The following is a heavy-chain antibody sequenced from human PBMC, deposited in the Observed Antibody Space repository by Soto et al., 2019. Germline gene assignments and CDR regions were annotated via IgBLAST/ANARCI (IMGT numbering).Heavy chain of an antibody. CDR1: GFTFSSYN. J-gene: IGHJ4*02. Sequence: PGGSLRLSCAASGFTFSSYNMNWVRQAPGKGLECVSSISGSSSYIYYADSVKGRFTISRDNAKNSLYLQMNSLRAEDTAVYYCARVVYDDSSGYQYWGQGTLVTVS. V-gene: IGHV3-21*01. D-gene: IGHD3-22*01. CDR3: ARVVYDDSSGYQY. CDR2: ISGSSSYI.